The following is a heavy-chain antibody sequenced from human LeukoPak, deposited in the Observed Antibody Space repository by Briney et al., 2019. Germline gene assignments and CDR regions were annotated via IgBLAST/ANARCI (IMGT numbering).Heavy chain of an antibody. D-gene: IGHD3-10*01. J-gene: IGHJ6*03. V-gene: IGHV3-23*01. CDR2: IHNDGVTT. Sequence: GGSLRLSCAASGFSFNTYALSWVRQGPGQGLQWVSLIHNDGVTTYYADSVKGRFTISRDNSKNTLYLQVNILRAEDTAVYYCAKHRGVHPPYYLDVWGKGTTVTVSS. CDR1: GFSFNTYA. CDR3: AKHRGVHPPYYLDV.